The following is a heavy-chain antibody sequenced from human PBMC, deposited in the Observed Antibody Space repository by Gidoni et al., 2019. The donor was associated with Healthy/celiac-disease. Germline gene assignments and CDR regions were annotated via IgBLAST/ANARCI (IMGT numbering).Heavy chain of an antibody. D-gene: IGHD3-10*01. V-gene: IGHV5-51*01. Sequence: EVQLVPSGAEVKKPGEHLKLSCKGSGYSFTRYWIGRVRQMPGKGLEWMWIIYPGDSDTRYSPSFQGQVTISADKSISTAYLQWSSLKASDTAMYYCARGILWFGELWGRFDPWGQGTLVTVSS. CDR2: IYPGDSDT. J-gene: IGHJ5*02. CDR3: ARGILWFGELWGRFDP. CDR1: GYSFTRYW.